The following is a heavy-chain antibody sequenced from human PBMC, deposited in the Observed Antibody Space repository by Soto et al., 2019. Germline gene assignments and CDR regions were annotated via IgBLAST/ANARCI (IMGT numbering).Heavy chain of an antibody. V-gene: IGHV1-69*01. CDR1: GGTFSSYA. CDR3: ARGAYYDSSGYYNYYGMDV. CDR2: IIPIFGTA. D-gene: IGHD3-22*01. Sequence: QVQLVQSGAEVKKPGSSVKVSCKASGGTFSSYAISWVRQAPGPGLEWMGGIIPIFGTANYAQKFQGRVTLTADESTSTAYMVLSSLRSKDTAVYYCARGAYYDSSGYYNYYGMDVWGRGTTVTVSS. J-gene: IGHJ6*02.